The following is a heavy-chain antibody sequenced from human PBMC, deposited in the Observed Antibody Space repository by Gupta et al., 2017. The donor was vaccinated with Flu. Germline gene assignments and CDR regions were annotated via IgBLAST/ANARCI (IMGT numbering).Heavy chain of an antibody. D-gene: IGHD4-17*01. CDR2: ISSSSSYT. Sequence: QGQLVESGGGLVKSGGSLRLSCGASGFIFSDHYMIWIRQAPGEGLERVALISSSSSYTNYAESVQGRFTITRDNAKNSLFLEMNSLRVEDSAVYFCARGNGDFANWYYDLWGRGTLVTVSS. J-gene: IGHJ2*01. CDR3: ARGNGDFANWYYDL. CDR1: GFIFSDHY. V-gene: IGHV3-11*05.